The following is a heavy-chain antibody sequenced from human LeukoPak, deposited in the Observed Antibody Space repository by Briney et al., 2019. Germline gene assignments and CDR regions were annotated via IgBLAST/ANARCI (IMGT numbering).Heavy chain of an antibody. CDR1: GFTFSSHW. J-gene: IGHJ4*02. CDR2: INQDGSET. D-gene: IGHD1-14*01. Sequence: GGSLRLSCAASGFTFSSHWMNWVRQAPGKGLEWVAHINQDGSETYYVDSVKGRFTISRDNAKNSPYLQMHSLRAEDTAVYYCARDSYRALEYWGQGTLVTVSS. CDR3: ARDSYRALEY. V-gene: IGHV3-7*01.